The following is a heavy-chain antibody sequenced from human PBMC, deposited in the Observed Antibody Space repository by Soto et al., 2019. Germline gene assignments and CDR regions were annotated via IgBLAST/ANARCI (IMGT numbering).Heavy chain of an antibody. CDR1: GYTFPSFG. V-gene: IGHV1-18*04. Sequence: GDSLKVSCKPSGYTFPSFGVSWVRQALGQGLEWMGWISGYNGKTKYAQTLQGRVTMTADTSTSKVYLELRGLRPDDTAVYFCARDKMIDDYGLGTYDYWGQGTTVTVSS. CDR3: ARDKMIDDYGLGTYDY. J-gene: IGHJ4*02. CDR2: ISGYNGKT. D-gene: IGHD3-10*01.